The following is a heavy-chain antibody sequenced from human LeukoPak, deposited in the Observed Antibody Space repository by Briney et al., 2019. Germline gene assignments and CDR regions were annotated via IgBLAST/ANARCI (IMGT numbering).Heavy chain of an antibody. CDR1: GYTFTSYG. V-gene: IGHV1-18*01. CDR2: ISAYNGNT. CDR3: ARETTNPITMVRGVIITEYFDY. Sequence: GASVKASCKASGYTFTSYGISWVRQAPGQGLEWMGWISAYNGNTNYAQKLQGRVTMTRDTSTSTVYMELSSLRSEDTAVYYCARETTNPITMVRGVIITEYFDYWGQGTLVTVSS. D-gene: IGHD3-10*01. J-gene: IGHJ4*02.